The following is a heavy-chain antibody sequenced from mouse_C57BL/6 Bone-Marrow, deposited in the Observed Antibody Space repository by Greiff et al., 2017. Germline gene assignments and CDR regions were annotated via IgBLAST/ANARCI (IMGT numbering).Heavy chain of an antibody. J-gene: IGHJ4*01. CDR2: IDPETGGT. CDR1: GYTFTDYE. Sequence: LQESGAELVRPGASVTLSCKASGYTFTDYEMHWVKQTPVHGLEWIGAIDPETGGTAYNQKFKGKAILTADKSSSTAYMELRSLTSEDSAVYYCTRGYYGSGGYAMDYWGQGTSVTVSS. CDR3: TRGYYGSGGYAMDY. D-gene: IGHD1-1*01. V-gene: IGHV1-15*01.